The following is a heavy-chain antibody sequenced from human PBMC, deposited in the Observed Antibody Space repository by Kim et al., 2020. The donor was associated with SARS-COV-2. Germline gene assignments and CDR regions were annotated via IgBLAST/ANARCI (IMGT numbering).Heavy chain of an antibody. CDR2: T. Sequence: TYYGDSVKCRFTISRDNFKNTVYLQMISLRVEDTALYYCAKVGGRDAFDVWGQGTMVTVSS. J-gene: IGHJ3*01. D-gene: IGHD3-16*01. V-gene: IGHV3-23*01. CDR3: AKVGGRDAFDV.